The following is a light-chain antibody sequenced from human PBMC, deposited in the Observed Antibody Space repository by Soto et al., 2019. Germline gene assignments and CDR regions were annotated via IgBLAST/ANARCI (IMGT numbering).Light chain of an antibody. Sequence: EIVLTQSPATLSFSPGERATLSCRASQSVDKYLVWYQQKPGQAPRLLIYDASSRATGIPARFSGSGSGTDFTLTISSLEPEDFAVYYCQQRTNWPLTFGGGNKLELK. V-gene: IGKV3-11*01. CDR2: DAS. J-gene: IGKJ4*01. CDR3: QQRTNWPLT. CDR1: QSVDKY.